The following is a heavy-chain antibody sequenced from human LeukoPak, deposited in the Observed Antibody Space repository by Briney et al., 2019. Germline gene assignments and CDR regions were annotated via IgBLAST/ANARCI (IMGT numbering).Heavy chain of an antibody. J-gene: IGHJ4*02. V-gene: IGHV3-7*01. CDR3: ARDVCSGISCYQYGADS. Sequence: QAGGSLRLSCAASAFTFSSYWMTWVRQAPGKGLEWVANIKQDGSEKYYVDSVKGRFTISRDNAKNSLYLQTNSLRAEDTAVYYCARDVCSGISCYQYGADSWGQGTLVTVSS. CDR1: AFTFSSYW. D-gene: IGHD2-2*01. CDR2: IKQDGSEK.